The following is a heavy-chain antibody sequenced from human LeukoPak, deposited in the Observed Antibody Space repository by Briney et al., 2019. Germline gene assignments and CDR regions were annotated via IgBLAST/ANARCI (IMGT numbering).Heavy chain of an antibody. Sequence: GGSLRLSCAASGFNVSNNYMNWVRQAPGKGLEWVSVIFSSGPTYYADSVKGRFTISRDNAKNTLYLQMNSLRAEDTAVYYCARSDTVTTYDLWGQGTLVTVSS. CDR3: ARSDTVTTYDL. V-gene: IGHV3-53*01. D-gene: IGHD4-17*01. CDR2: IFSSGPT. J-gene: IGHJ4*02. CDR1: GFNVSNNY.